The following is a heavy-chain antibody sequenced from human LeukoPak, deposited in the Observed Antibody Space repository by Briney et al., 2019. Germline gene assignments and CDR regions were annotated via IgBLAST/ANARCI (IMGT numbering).Heavy chain of an antibody. Sequence: SETLSLTCTVSGGSISSYYWSWIRQPPGKGLEWIGFIFYSGTTNYNPSLKSRVTISVDTSKNQFSLKLSSVTAADTAVYYCARAESSSWYYGYWGQGTLVTVSS. D-gene: IGHD6-13*01. CDR2: IFYSGTT. CDR1: GGSISSYY. J-gene: IGHJ4*02. CDR3: ARAESSSWYYGY. V-gene: IGHV4-59*01.